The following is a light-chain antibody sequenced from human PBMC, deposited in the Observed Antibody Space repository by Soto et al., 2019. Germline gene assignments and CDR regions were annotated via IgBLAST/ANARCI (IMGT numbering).Light chain of an antibody. CDR1: QSISSN. Sequence: DIQMTQSPSSLSASVGDRVTITCRASQSISSNLKWYQQKPGKAPKLLIYAASSLQSGVPSRFSGSGSGTDFTLTISSLQPEDFATYYCQQSYSTPYTFGQGTKLEIK. CDR3: QQSYSTPYT. J-gene: IGKJ2*01. CDR2: AAS. V-gene: IGKV1-39*01.